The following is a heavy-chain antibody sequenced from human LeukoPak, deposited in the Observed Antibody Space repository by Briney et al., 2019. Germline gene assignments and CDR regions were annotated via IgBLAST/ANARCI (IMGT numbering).Heavy chain of an antibody. Sequence: PSETLSLTCTVSGGSNSSYYWSWIRQSPGKGLEWIGYIYYSGSTNYNPSLKSRVTISVDTPKNQFSLKLRSVTAADTAVYYCARAWEDGYNLNYFDYWGQGTLVTVSS. CDR2: IYYSGST. V-gene: IGHV4-59*01. D-gene: IGHD5-24*01. CDR1: GGSNSSYY. J-gene: IGHJ4*02. CDR3: ARAWEDGYNLNYFDY.